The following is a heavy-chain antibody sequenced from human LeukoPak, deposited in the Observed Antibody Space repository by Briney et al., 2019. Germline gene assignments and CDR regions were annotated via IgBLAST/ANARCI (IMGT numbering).Heavy chain of an antibody. Sequence: PSETLSLTCTVSGGFISSHYWSWIRQPPGKGLEWIGYIYYSGSTNYNPSLKSRVTISVDTSKNQFSLKLSSVTAADTAVYYCARLPLICSGGSCYSQYYFDYWGQGTLVTVSS. CDR3: ARLPLICSGGSCYSQYYFDY. V-gene: IGHV4-59*11. D-gene: IGHD2-15*01. J-gene: IGHJ4*02. CDR1: GGFISSHY. CDR2: IYYSGST.